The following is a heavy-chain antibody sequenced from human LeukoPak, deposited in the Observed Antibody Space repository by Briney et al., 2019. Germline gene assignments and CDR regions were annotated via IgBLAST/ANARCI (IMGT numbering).Heavy chain of an antibody. CDR2: FDPEDGET. D-gene: IGHD4-11*01. CDR3: ATGPTVTKLHYYYYYMDV. J-gene: IGHJ6*03. Sequence: ASVKVSCKVSGYTLTELSMHWVRQAPGKGLEWMGGFDPEDGETIYAQKFQGRVTMTEDTYTDTAYMELSSLRSEDTAVYYCATGPTVTKLHYYYYYMDVWGKGTTVTVSS. V-gene: IGHV1-24*01. CDR1: GYTLTELS.